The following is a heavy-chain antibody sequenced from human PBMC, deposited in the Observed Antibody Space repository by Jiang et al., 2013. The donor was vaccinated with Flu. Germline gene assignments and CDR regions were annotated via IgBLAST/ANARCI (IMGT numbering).Heavy chain of an antibody. V-gene: IGHV3-53*01. CDR2: IYSGGDT. CDR3: ARATSGWHAF. D-gene: IGHD6-19*01. J-gene: IGHJ4*02. Sequence: SVIYSGGDTFYADSVKGRFIISRDNSKNTLYLQMNSLRIEDTAMYYCARATSGWHAFWGQGTLVTVSS.